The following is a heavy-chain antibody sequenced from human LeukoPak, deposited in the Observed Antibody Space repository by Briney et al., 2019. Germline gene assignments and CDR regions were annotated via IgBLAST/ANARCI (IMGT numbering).Heavy chain of an antibody. CDR2: IIPIFGTA. CDR1: GGTFSSYA. J-gene: IGHJ6*03. D-gene: IGHD3-9*01. V-gene: IGHV1-69*13. CDR3: ATAPGTYDILTGYHLHGYYYYYMDV. Sequence: SVKVSCKASGGTFSSYAISWVRQAPGQGLEWMGGIIPIFGTANYAQKFQGRVTITADESTSTAYMELSSLRSEDTAVYYRATAPGTYDILTGYHLHGYYYYYMDVWGKGTTVTISS.